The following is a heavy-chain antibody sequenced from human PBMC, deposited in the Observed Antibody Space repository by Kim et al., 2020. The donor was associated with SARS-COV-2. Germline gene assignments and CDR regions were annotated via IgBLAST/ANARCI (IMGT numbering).Heavy chain of an antibody. D-gene: IGHD5-12*01. Sequence: EAYVKGRFTITRNNAKNSLYLQMNSLRAEDTAVYYCARDRAFYDVDYFDCWGQGTLVTVSS. CDR3: ARDRAFYDVDYFDC. J-gene: IGHJ4*02. V-gene: IGHV3-11*04.